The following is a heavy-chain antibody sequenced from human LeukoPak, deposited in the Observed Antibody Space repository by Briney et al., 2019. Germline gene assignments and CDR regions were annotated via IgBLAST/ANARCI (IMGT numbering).Heavy chain of an antibody. Sequence: SDTLSLTCTVSGGSISSSSYYWGWIRQPPGKGLEWIGIFYYSGSTYYSPSLKSRVTISVDTSKNQFSLKLSSVTAADTAVYYCSSLVVTSLNYGMDVWGQGTTVTVSS. D-gene: IGHD2-21*02. CDR1: GGSISSSSYY. J-gene: IGHJ6*02. CDR2: FYYSGST. CDR3: SSLVVTSLNYGMDV. V-gene: IGHV4-39*07.